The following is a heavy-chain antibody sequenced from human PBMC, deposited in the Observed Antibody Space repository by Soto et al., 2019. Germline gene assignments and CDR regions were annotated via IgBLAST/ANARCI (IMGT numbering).Heavy chain of an antibody. D-gene: IGHD4-17*01. CDR1: GGSISSGDYY. CDR2: IYYSGST. J-gene: IGHJ2*01. Sequence: QVQLQESGPGLVKPSQTLSLTCTVSGGSISSGDYYWSWIRQPPGKGLEWIGYIYYSGSTYYNPSLQSRVTISVDTSQNQFSLKLSSVTAADTAVYYCARLYGGNPTASFWYFDLWGRGTLVTVSS. V-gene: IGHV4-30-4*01. CDR3: ARLYGGNPTASFWYFDL.